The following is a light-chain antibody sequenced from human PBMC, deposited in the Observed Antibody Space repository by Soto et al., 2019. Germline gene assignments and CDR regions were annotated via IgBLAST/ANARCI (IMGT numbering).Light chain of an antibody. CDR2: GAS. J-gene: IGKJ2*01. CDR3: QQYNSFSYT. V-gene: IGKV1-5*01. Sequence: DIKMTQSPSTLSASVGDRVTITCRASESISTWLAWYQQKPGKSPKLLIYGASNLERGVPSRFSGSGSGTEFTLTISRLQPDDFAAYYCQQYNSFSYTFGPGTKVDI. CDR1: ESISTW.